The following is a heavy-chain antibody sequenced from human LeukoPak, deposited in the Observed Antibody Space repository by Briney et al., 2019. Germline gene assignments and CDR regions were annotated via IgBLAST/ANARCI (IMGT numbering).Heavy chain of an antibody. CDR2: MNPNSGNT. D-gene: IGHD2-2*01. V-gene: IGHV1-8*01. J-gene: IGHJ5*02. Sequence: ASVKVSCKASGYTFTSYDINWVRQATGQGLEWMGWMNPNSGNTGYAQKFQGRVTMTRNTSISTAYMELSSLRSEDTAVYYCARGLYCSSTSCYPHWFDPWGQGTLVTVSS. CDR1: GYTFTSYD. CDR3: ARGLYCSSTSCYPHWFDP.